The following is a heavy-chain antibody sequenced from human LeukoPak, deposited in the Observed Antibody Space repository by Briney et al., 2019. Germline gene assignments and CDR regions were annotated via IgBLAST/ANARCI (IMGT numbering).Heavy chain of an antibody. CDR1: GYTFTSYG. V-gene: IGHV1-18*04. J-gene: IGHJ6*04. CDR2: ISAYNGNT. CDR3: ARGGIVVVPAAHTLYYYGMDV. D-gene: IGHD2-2*01. Sequence: ASVKVSCKASGYTFTSYGISWVRQAPGQGLEWMVWISAYNGNTNYAQNLQGRVTMTTDTSTSTAYMELRSLRSDDTAVYYCARGGIVVVPAAHTLYYYGMDVWGKGTTVTVSS.